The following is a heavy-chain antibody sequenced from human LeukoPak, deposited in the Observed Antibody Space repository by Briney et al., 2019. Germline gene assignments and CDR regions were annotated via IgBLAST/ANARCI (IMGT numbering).Heavy chain of an antibody. CDR1: GYSITSGHY. Sequence: PSETLSLTCTVSGYSITSGHYWGWIRQPPGKGLEWIGNIYHSGSTYYNPSLKNRVSISLGTSKKQFSLKLSSVTAADTAVYYCARGDSAVIDYWGQGTLVTVSS. CDR3: ARGDSAVIDY. V-gene: IGHV4-38-2*02. J-gene: IGHJ4*02. D-gene: IGHD2-15*01. CDR2: IYHSGST.